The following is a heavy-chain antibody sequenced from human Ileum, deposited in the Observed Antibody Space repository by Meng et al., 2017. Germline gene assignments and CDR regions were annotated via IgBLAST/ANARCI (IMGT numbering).Heavy chain of an antibody. CDR1: GDSFTDYY. CDR2: IHYSGST. CDR3: ARRIRGGSYLG. D-gene: IGHD1-26*01. J-gene: IGHJ4*02. V-gene: IGHV4-34*01. Sequence: QLQLMQWGAGMLKPPETLYLTCNVYGDSFTDYYWNWIRQPPGKGLEWIGEIHYSGSTNYNPSLESRVTISEDTSQKQFSLRLSSVTAADTAVYYCARRIRGGSYLGWGQGTLVTVSS.